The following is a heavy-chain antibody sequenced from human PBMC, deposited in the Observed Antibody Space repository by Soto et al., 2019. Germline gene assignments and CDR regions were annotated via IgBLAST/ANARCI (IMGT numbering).Heavy chain of an antibody. CDR3: ATGYTAAGRLMYYFDY. J-gene: IGHJ4*02. CDR2: FDPEDGET. V-gene: IGHV1-24*01. Sequence: QVQLVQSGAEVKKPGASVKVSCKVSGYTLTELSMHWVRQAPGKGLEWMGGFDPEDGETIYAQKFQGRVTMTEDTSTDTAYMELSSLRSEDTAVYYCATGYTAAGRLMYYFDYWGQGTLDTVSS. CDR1: GYTLTELS. D-gene: IGHD3-16*02.